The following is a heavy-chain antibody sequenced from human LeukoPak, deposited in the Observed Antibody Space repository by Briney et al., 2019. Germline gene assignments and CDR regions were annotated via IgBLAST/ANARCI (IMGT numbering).Heavy chain of an antibody. Sequence: ASVKVSCKASGYTFTNYYMHWVRQAPGQGLEWMGWINPNSGGTNYAQKFQGRVTMTRDTSISTAYMELSRLRSDDTAVYYCARDYSTGITIFGVVTGDRNWFDPWGQGTLVTVSS. CDR2: INPNSGGT. D-gene: IGHD3-3*01. CDR1: GYTFTNYY. J-gene: IGHJ5*02. V-gene: IGHV1-2*02. CDR3: ARDYSTGITIFGVVTGDRNWFDP.